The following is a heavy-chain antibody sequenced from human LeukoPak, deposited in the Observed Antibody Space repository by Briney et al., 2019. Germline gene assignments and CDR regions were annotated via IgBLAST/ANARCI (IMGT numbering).Heavy chain of an antibody. D-gene: IGHD6-13*01. V-gene: IGHV1-18*01. Sequence: GASVKVSCKASGYTFTSYGISWVRQAPGQGLEWMGWISAYNGNTNYAQKLQGRVTMATDTSTSTAYMELRSLRSDDAAVYYCARVWRGYSSSGYGDYWGQGTLVTVSS. CDR3: ARVWRGYSSSGYGDY. J-gene: IGHJ4*02. CDR1: GYTFTSYG. CDR2: ISAYNGNT.